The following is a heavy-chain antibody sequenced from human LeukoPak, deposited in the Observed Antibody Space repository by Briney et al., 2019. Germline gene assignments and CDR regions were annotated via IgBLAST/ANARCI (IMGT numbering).Heavy chain of an antibody. CDR2: IYYSGST. V-gene: IGHV4-39*07. CDR3: ARDHQWPTGY. J-gene: IGHJ4*02. D-gene: IGHD6-19*01. CDR1: GGSISSSSYY. Sequence: SETLSLTCTVSGGSISSSSYYWGWIRQPPGKGLEWIGSIYYSGSTYYNPSLKSRVTISVDTSKNQFSLKLSSVTAADTAVYYCARDHQWPTGYWGQGTLVTVSS.